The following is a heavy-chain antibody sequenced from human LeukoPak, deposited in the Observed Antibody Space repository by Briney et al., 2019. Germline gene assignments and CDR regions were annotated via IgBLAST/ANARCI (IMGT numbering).Heavy chain of an antibody. CDR2: IIPILGIA. CDR3: ARDCSGGSCYRFFDY. V-gene: IGHV1-69*04. J-gene: IGHJ4*02. D-gene: IGHD2-15*01. CDR1: GGTFSSYA. Sequence: SVKVSCKASGGTFSSYAISWVRQAPGQGLEWTGRIIPILGIANYAQKFQGRVTITADKSTSTAYMELSSLRSEDTAVYYCARDCSGGSCYRFFDYWGQGTLVTVSS.